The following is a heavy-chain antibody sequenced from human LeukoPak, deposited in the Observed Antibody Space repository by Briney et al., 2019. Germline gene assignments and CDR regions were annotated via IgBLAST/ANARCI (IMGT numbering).Heavy chain of an antibody. Sequence: SCAASGFTFSSYGMHWVRQAPGKGLEWMGRIIPILGIANYAQKFQGRVTITADKSTSTAYMELSSLRSEDTAVYYCARTMVAAAGSYYFDYWGQGTLVTVSS. J-gene: IGHJ4*02. CDR1: GFTFSSYG. CDR2: IIPILGIA. V-gene: IGHV1-69*04. D-gene: IGHD6-13*01. CDR3: ARTMVAAAGSYYFDY.